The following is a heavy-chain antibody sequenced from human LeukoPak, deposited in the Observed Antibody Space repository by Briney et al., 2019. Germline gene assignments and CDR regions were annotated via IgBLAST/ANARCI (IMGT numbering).Heavy chain of an antibody. CDR2: VYYTGST. D-gene: IGHD2-15*01. J-gene: IGHJ4*02. V-gene: IGHV4-39*02. CDR1: GDSINSSDYY. Sequence: SETLSLTCTVSGDSINSSDYYWGWIRQPPGKGLEWIGTVYYTGSTYYKPSLKSRLTISVDRSKNHFSLKMNSVTAADAGVYYGARRGSWDPFDYWGQGILVTVSS. CDR3: ARRGSWDPFDY.